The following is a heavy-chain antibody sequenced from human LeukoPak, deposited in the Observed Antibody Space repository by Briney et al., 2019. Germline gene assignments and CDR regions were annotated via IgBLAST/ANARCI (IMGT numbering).Heavy chain of an antibody. J-gene: IGHJ4*02. Sequence: GGSLRLSCAASGFTFSTYWMSWVRQAPGKGLEWVVNIKEDGSEKYYVDSVKGRFTISRDNAKNSLYLQMNSLRAEDTAVYYCARDSITGTTNDYWGQGTLVTVSS. CDR2: IKEDGSEK. V-gene: IGHV3-7*01. CDR3: ARDSITGTTNDY. CDR1: GFTFSTYW. D-gene: IGHD1-7*01.